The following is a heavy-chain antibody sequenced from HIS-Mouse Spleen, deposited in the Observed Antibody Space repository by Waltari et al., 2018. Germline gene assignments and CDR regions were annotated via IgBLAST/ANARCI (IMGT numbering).Heavy chain of an antibody. J-gene: IGHJ2*01. D-gene: IGHD6-13*01. CDR2: SYYSGST. V-gene: IGHV4-39*07. Sequence: QLQLQESGPGLVKPSETLSLTCTVSGGSISSSSYSWGWIRQPPGKGLEWIGSSYYSGSTYYNPSLKSRVTISVDTSKNQCSLKLSSVTAADTAVYYCAREIPYSSSWYDWYFDLWGRGTLVTVSS. CDR1: GGSISSSSYS. CDR3: AREIPYSSSWYDWYFDL.